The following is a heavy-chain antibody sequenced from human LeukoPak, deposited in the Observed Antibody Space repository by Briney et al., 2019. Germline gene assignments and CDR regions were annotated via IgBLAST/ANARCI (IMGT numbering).Heavy chain of an antibody. CDR3: AARTRYDSSRTRWFDP. J-gene: IGHJ5*02. CDR2: IIPIFGTA. V-gene: IGHV1-69*13. Sequence: ASVKVSCKASGGTFSSYAISWVRQAPGQGLEWMGGIIPIFGTANYAQKFQGGVTITADESTSTAYMELSSLRSEDTAVYYCAARTRYDSSRTRWFDPWGQGTLVTVSS. D-gene: IGHD3-22*01. CDR1: GGTFSSYA.